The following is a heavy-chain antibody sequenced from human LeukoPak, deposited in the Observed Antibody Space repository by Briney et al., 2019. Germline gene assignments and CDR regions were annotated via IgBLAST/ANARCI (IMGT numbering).Heavy chain of an antibody. J-gene: IGHJ6*02. CDR1: GYTFTSYY. CDR2: INPSGGST. Sequence: ASVKVSCKASGYTFTSYYMHWVRQAPGQGLEWMGIINPSGGSTSYAQKFQGRVTMTRDTSTSTVYMELSSLRSEDTAVYYCAREASYGDRYYYHYGMDVWGQGTTVTVSS. CDR3: AREASYGDRYYYHYGMDV. V-gene: IGHV1-46*01. D-gene: IGHD4-17*01.